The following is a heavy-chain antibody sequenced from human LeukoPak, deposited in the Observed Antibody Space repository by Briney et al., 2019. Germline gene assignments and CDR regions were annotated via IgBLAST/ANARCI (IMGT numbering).Heavy chain of an antibody. V-gene: IGHV4-38-2*02. J-gene: IGHJ4*02. Sequence: SETLSLTCTVSGYSISSGSYWGWIRQPPGKGLEWIGNIYHSGNIYQNTSLKSRVTISVDTSKNQFSLKLSSVTAADTAVYYCARTHIAAAGTGGLDYWGQGTLVTVSS. CDR1: GYSISSGSY. CDR2: IYHSGNI. CDR3: ARTHIAAAGTGGLDY. D-gene: IGHD6-13*01.